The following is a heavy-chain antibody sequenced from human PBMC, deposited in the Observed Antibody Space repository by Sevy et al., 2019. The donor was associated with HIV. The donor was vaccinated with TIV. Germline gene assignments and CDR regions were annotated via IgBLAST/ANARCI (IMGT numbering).Heavy chain of an antibody. CDR3: AKTHCTTTSCSRTNDY. J-gene: IGHJ4*02. V-gene: IGHV3-23*01. Sequence: GGSLRLSCAASGFTFSTYAMTWVRQAPGKGLEWVSSISGTGGTTNYADSVRGRFTTSRDNSKNTVYLQMDSLRADDTALYFCAKTHCTTTSCSRTNDYWGQGTLVTVSS. CDR2: ISGTGGTT. D-gene: IGHD2-8*01. CDR1: GFTFSTYA.